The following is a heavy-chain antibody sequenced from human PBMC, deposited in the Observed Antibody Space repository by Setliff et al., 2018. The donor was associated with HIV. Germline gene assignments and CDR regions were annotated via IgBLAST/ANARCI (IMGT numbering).Heavy chain of an antibody. V-gene: IGHV4-61*02. CDR1: GGSFSSGSYY. CDR2: IYTSGST. Sequence: LSLTCTVSGGSFSSGSYYWSWIRQSAGKGLEWIGRIYTSGSTNYNPSLKSRVTISVDTSKNQFSLKLSSVTAADTAVYYCAREGGKLWFGELLYAFDIWGQGTMVTVSS. J-gene: IGHJ3*02. D-gene: IGHD3-10*01. CDR3: AREGGKLWFGELLYAFDI.